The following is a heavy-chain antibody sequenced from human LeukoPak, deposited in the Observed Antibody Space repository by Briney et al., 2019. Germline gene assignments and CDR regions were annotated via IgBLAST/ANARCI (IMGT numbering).Heavy chain of an antibody. Sequence: PSETLSLTCTVSGGSISSGGYYWSWIRQPPGKGLEWIGHIYHSGSTYYNPSLKSRVTISVDRSKNQFSLKLSSVTAAGTAVYYCARLPVTVVPAALKAFDIWGQGTMVTVSS. CDR3: ARLPVTVVPAALKAFDI. CDR2: IYHSGST. J-gene: IGHJ3*02. V-gene: IGHV4-30-2*01. D-gene: IGHD2-2*01. CDR1: GGSISSGGYY.